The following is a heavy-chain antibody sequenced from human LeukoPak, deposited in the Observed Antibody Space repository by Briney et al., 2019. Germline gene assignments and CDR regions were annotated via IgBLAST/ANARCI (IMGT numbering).Heavy chain of an antibody. J-gene: IGHJ3*02. CDR2: ISGSGGST. Sequence: PGGSLRLACAASGFSFTTYWMGWVRQAPGKGLEWVSAISGSGGSTYYADSVKGRFTISRDNSKNTLYLQMNSLRAEDTAVYYCAKGLLYFRESYYDSADAFDIWGQGTMVTVSS. V-gene: IGHV3-23*01. CDR1: GFSFTTYW. CDR3: AKGLLYFRESYYDSADAFDI. D-gene: IGHD3-22*01.